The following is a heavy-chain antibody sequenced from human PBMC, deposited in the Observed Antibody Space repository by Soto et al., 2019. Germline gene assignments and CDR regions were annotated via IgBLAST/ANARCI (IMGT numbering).Heavy chain of an antibody. CDR2: ISYDGSNK. D-gene: IGHD6-19*01. V-gene: IGHV3-30*18. CDR3: AKGQEPWLIQVDVWFDP. J-gene: IGHJ5*02. Sequence: QVQLVESGGGVVQPGRSLRLSCAASGFTFSIYGMHWVRQAPVKRLEWVAVISYDGSNKYYADSVRGRFTISRDNSKDTLYLHMNSLRPEDTAVYYCAKGQEPWLIQVDVWFDPWGQGTRVLVSS. CDR1: GFTFSIYG.